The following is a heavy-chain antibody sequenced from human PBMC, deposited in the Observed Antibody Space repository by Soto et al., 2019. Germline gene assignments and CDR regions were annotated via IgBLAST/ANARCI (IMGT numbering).Heavy chain of an antibody. V-gene: IGHV3-23*01. CDR3: AKDGTYGDYIDY. J-gene: IGHJ4*02. D-gene: IGHD4-17*01. CDR2: ISGSGGST. Sequence: PGGSLRLSCAASGFTFSSYAMSWVRQAPGKGLEWVSAISGSGGSTYYADSVKGRFTISRDNSKNTLYLQMNSRRDEDTAVYYCAKDGTYGDYIDYWGQGTLVTVSS. CDR1: GFTFSSYA.